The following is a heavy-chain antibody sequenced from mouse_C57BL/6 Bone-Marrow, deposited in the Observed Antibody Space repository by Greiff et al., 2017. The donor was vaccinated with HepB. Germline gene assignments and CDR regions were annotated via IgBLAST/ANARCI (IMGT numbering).Heavy chain of an antibody. CDR1: GYSITSGYY. V-gene: IGHV3-6*01. CDR2: ISYDGSN. CDR3: ARVPLY. Sequence: EVKLQESGPGLVKPSQSLSLTCSVTGYSITSGYYWNWIRQFPGNKLEWMGYISYDGSNNYNPSLKNRISITRDTSKNQFFLKLNSVTTEDTATYYCARVPLYWGQKTLVTVSA. J-gene: IGHJ3*01.